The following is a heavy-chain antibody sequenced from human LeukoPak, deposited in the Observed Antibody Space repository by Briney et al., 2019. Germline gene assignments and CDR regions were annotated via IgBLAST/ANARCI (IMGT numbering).Heavy chain of an antibody. CDR1: GYTFTSYD. Sequence: AASVKVSCKASGYTFTSYDINWVRQATGQGLEWMGWMNPNSGNTGYAQKFQGRITMTRNTSISTAYMELSSLRSEDTAVYYCPRAYDSSGYLPGYYFDYWGQGTLVTVSS. CDR3: PRAYDSSGYLPGYYFDY. V-gene: IGHV1-8*01. J-gene: IGHJ4*02. D-gene: IGHD3-22*01. CDR2: MNPNSGNT.